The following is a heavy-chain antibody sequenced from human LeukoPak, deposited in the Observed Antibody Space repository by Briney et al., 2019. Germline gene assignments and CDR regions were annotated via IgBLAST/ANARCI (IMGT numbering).Heavy chain of an antibody. D-gene: IGHD3-3*01. CDR2: IYTSGST. CDR3: ARNRYDFWSGYEFMGWFDP. J-gene: IGHJ5*02. V-gene: IGHV4-4*07. CDR1: GGSISSYY. Sequence: SETLSLTCTVSGGSISSYYWSWIRQPAGKGLEWIGRIYTSGSTNYNPSLKGRVTMSVDTSKNQFSLKLSSVTAADTAVYYCARNRYDFWSGYEFMGWFDPWGQGTLVTVSS.